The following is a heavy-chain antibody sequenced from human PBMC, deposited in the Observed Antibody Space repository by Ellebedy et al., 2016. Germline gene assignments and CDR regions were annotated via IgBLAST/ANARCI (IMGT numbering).Heavy chain of an antibody. Sequence: ASVKVSCKASEYTFTGYYMHWVRQAPGQGLEWMGWINPNSGGTNYAQKFQGWVTMTRDTSISTAYMELSRLRSDDTAVYYCARGGYSSGWYGDYWGQGTLVTVSS. CDR2: INPNSGGT. J-gene: IGHJ4*02. D-gene: IGHD6-19*01. CDR1: EYTFTGYY. CDR3: ARGGYSSGWYGDY. V-gene: IGHV1-2*04.